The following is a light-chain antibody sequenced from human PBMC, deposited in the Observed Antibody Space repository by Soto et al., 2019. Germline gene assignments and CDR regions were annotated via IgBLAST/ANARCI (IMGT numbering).Light chain of an antibody. CDR3: QQRSNWPPIT. CDR1: QSVSSY. Sequence: EIVLTQSPGTLSLSPGERATLSCRASQSVSSYLAWYQQKPGQAPRLLIYDASNRATGIPARFSGSGSDTDFTLTISSLEPEDFAVYYCQQRSNWPPITFGRGTRLEIK. V-gene: IGKV3-11*01. J-gene: IGKJ5*01. CDR2: DAS.